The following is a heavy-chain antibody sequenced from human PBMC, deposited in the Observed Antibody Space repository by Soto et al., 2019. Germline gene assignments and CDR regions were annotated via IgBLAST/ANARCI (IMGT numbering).Heavy chain of an antibody. CDR2: ISTGGTYT. CDR3: AKGSANVSPYYFDY. V-gene: IGHV3-23*05. J-gene: IGHJ4*02. Sequence: ELQLLESGGGLEQPVGSLRLSCAASGFTFSNYAMSWVRQSPGKGLEWVSAISTGGTYTYHANSVKGRFTISRDNSKNTLYLQMSSLRVEDTAVYYCAKGSANVSPYYFDYWGQGILVTVSS. CDR1: GFTFSNYA.